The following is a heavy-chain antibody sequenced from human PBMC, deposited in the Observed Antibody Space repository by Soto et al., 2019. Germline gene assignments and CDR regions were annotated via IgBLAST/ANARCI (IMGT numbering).Heavy chain of an antibody. V-gene: IGHV4-31*03. Sequence: SETLSLTCTVSGGSISSGGYYWSWIRQHPGKGLEWIGYIYYSGSTYYNPSLKSRVTISVDTSKNQFSLKLSSVTAADTAVYYCARQQYYYSGMDVWGQGTTVTVSS. D-gene: IGHD6-13*01. CDR1: GGSISSGGYY. J-gene: IGHJ6*02. CDR2: IYYSGST. CDR3: ARQQYYYSGMDV.